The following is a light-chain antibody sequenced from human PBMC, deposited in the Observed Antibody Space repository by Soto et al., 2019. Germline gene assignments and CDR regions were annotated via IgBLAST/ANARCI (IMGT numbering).Light chain of an antibody. Sequence: EIVLTQSPGTLSLSPGERATLSCRASQSFSSSYLAWYQQKPGQAPRLLIYGASSRATGIPDRFSGSGSGTDFTLTISRLEPEDFAVYYCQQYGSSPPKLTFGGGTKVDI. CDR2: GAS. CDR3: QQYGSSPPKLT. CDR1: QSFSSSY. V-gene: IGKV3-20*01. J-gene: IGKJ4*01.